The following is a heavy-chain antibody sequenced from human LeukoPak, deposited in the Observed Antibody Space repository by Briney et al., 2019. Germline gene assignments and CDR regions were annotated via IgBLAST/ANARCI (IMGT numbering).Heavy chain of an antibody. V-gene: IGHV3-49*03. Sequence: PGVSLRLSCTASGFTFGDYAMSWFRQAPGKGLEWVGFIRSKAYGGTTEYAASVKGRFTISRDDSKNTLYLQMNSLKTEDTAVYYCTTNYDFWSGFGYWGQGTLVTVSS. CDR1: GFTFGDYA. J-gene: IGHJ4*02. CDR3: TTNYDFWSGFGY. CDR2: IRSKAYGGTT. D-gene: IGHD3-3*01.